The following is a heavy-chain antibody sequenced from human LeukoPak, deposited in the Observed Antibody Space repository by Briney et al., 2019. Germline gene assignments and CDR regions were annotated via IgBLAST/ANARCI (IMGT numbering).Heavy chain of an antibody. V-gene: IGHV3-74*01. Sequence: PGGSLRLSCAASGFTFSAFWMHWVRQAPGKGLVWVSRINSDGSSTTYADSVKGRFTISRDNSKNTLYLQMNSLSADDTAVYYCARKLGYCTGASCYVDYWGQGTLVTVSS. CDR2: INSDGSST. CDR1: GFTFSAFW. CDR3: ARKLGYCTGASCYVDY. J-gene: IGHJ4*02. D-gene: IGHD2-2*01.